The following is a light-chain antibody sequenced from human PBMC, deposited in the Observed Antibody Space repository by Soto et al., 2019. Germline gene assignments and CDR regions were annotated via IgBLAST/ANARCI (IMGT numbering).Light chain of an antibody. J-gene: IGLJ1*01. CDR1: SSDVGNYNH. V-gene: IGLV2-18*01. Sequence: QSALTQPPSVSGSPGQSVTISCTGTSSDVGNYNHVSWYQQSPGTAPKLIIYEVSSRPSGVPDRFSRSKSGNTASLTISGLQAEDEADYYCSLYTSSSTYVFGTGTKVPS. CDR2: EVS. CDR3: SLYTSSSTYV.